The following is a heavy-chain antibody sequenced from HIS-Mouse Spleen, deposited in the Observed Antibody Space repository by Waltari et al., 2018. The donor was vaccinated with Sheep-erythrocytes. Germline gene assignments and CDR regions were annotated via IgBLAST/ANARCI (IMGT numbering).Heavy chain of an antibody. CDR1: GFTFSCYG. J-gene: IGHJ4*02. Sequence: QVQLVESGGGVVQPGRSLRLSCAASGFTFSCYGMPGVRQAPGKGLEWVAVISYDGSNKYYADSVKGRFTISRDNSKNTLYLQMNSLRAEDTAVYYCAKDRRGFWDYWGQGTLVTVSS. CDR2: ISYDGSNK. D-gene: IGHD3-10*01. CDR3: AKDRRGFWDY. V-gene: IGHV3-30*18.